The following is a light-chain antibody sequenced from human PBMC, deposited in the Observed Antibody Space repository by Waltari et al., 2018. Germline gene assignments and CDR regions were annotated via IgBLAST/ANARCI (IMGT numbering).Light chain of an antibody. CDR2: EDT. J-gene: IGLJ1*01. V-gene: IGLV3-10*01. Sequence: YELTQPPSVSVSPGQTARITCSGHELPRKYAYWFQQKSGQAPRLVIYEDTKRPSGIPERFSGSSSGTVATLTITGAQVDDEADYYCYSSDSTGLRVFGGGT. CDR1: ELPRKY. CDR3: YSSDSTGLRV.